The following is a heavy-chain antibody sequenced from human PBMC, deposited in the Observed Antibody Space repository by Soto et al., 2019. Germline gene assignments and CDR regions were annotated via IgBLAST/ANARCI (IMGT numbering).Heavy chain of an antibody. CDR3: ARRSYDSSGYSFDY. J-gene: IGHJ4*02. Sequence: SETLSLTCTVSGGSISSYYWSWIRQPPGKGLEWIGYIYYSGNTNYNPSLKSRVTISVDTSKNQFSLKLSSATAADTAVYYCARRSYDSSGYSFDYWGQGTLVTFSS. CDR1: GGSISSYY. CDR2: IYYSGNT. V-gene: IGHV4-59*01. D-gene: IGHD3-22*01.